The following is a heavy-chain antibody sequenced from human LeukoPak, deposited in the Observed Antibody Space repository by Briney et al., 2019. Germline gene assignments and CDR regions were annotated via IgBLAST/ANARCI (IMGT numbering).Heavy chain of an antibody. V-gene: IGHV1-8*01. CDR2: MNPNGGNT. D-gene: IGHD2-15*01. CDR1: GYTFTSYD. Sequence: ASVKVSCKASGYTFTSYDINWVRQATGQGLEWMGWMNPNGGNTGYAQKFQGRVTMTRNTSISTAYMELSSLRSEDTAVYYCARGNGYCSGGSCYYFDYWGQGTLVTVSS. J-gene: IGHJ4*02. CDR3: ARGNGYCSGGSCYYFDY.